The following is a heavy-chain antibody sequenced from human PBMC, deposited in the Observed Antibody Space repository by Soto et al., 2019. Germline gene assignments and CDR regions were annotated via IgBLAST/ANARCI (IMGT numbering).Heavy chain of an antibody. J-gene: IGHJ5*02. D-gene: IGHD3-16*02. Sequence: QVQLQESGPGLVKPSGTLSLTCAVSGGSISSSNWWSWVRQPPGKGLEWIGEIYHSGSTNYNPSLKSRVTISVDKSKNQFSLKLSSVTAADTAVYYCARVGGYSGYDSGYDYVWGSYPYNWFDPWGQGTLVTVSS. CDR3: ARVGGYSGYDSGYDYVWGSYPYNWFDP. CDR2: IYHSGST. V-gene: IGHV4-4*02. CDR1: GGSISSSNW.